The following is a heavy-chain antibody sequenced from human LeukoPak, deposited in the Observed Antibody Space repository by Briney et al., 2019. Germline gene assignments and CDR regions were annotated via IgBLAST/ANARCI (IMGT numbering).Heavy chain of an antibody. CDR3: ARLLDNDSSGDPDTFDM. V-gene: IGHV4-59*11. D-gene: IGHD3-22*01. CDR1: GGSISRHF. J-gene: IGHJ3*02. Sequence: SETLCLTCAVSGGSISRHFWSWIRQPPGKGLDWIAFIHYSGRTKYNPSLQSRVTISIDTSENNCSLKLTSVTAADTAVYYCARLLDNDSSGDPDTFDMWGQGTVVSVSS. CDR2: IHYSGRT.